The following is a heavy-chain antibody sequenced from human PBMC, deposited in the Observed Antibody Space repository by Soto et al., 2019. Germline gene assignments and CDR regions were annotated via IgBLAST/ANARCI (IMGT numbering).Heavy chain of an antibody. Sequence: SVKVSCKASGGTSSSYAISWVRQAPGQGLEWMGGIIPIFGTANYAQKFQGRVTITADESTSTAYMELSSLRSEDTAVYYCARELGYCSSTSCPTDAFDIWGQGTMVTVSS. J-gene: IGHJ3*02. D-gene: IGHD2-2*01. CDR1: GGTSSSYA. CDR3: ARELGYCSSTSCPTDAFDI. V-gene: IGHV1-69*13. CDR2: IIPIFGTA.